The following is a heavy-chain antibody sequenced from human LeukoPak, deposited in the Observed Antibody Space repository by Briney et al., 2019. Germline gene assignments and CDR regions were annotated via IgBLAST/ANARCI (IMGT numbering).Heavy chain of an antibody. CDR1: GGSISSYY. J-gene: IGHJ4*02. Sequence: SETLSLTCTVSGGSISSYYWSWIRQPAGKGLEWIGRIYTSGSTNYNPSLKSRVTMSVDTSKNQFSLKLSSVTAADTAVYYCARDQVRFRQYHFDYWGQGTLVTVSS. D-gene: IGHD2-2*01. CDR3: ARDQVRFRQYHFDY. V-gene: IGHV4-4*07. CDR2: IYTSGST.